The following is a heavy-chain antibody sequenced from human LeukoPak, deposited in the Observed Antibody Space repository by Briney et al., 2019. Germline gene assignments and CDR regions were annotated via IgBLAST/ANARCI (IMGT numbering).Heavy chain of an antibody. CDR3: ARRAYSSSSRVGYYYMDV. J-gene: IGHJ6*03. CDR1: GGSFSGYY. D-gene: IGHD6-13*01. V-gene: IGHV4-34*01. CDR2: INHNGST. Sequence: SETLSLTCAVYGGSFSGYYWSWIRQPPGKGLEWIGEINHNGSTNYNPSLKSRVTISVDTSKNQFSLKLSSVTAADTAVYYCARRAYSSSSRVGYYYMDVWGKGTTVTVSS.